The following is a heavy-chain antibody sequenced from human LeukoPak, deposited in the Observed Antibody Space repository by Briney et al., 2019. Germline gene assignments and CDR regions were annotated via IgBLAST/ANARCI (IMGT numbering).Heavy chain of an antibody. CDR1: GGTFSSYA. J-gene: IGHJ4*02. D-gene: IGHD2-2*01. Sequence: ASVKVSCKASGGTFSSYAISWVRQAPGQGLEWMGRIIPIFGIANYAQKFQGRVTITADKSTSTADMELSSLRSEDTAVYYCARDGVVPAAMPFDYWGQGTLVTVSS. V-gene: IGHV1-69*04. CDR3: ARDGVVPAAMPFDY. CDR2: IIPIFGIA.